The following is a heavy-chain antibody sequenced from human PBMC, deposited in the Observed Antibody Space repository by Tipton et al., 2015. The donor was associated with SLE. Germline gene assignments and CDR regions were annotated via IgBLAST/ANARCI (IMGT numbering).Heavy chain of an antibody. CDR3: ARSPGYSTSWSDY. V-gene: IGHV3-21*01. J-gene: IGHJ4*02. CDR2: ISPSSSYI. CDR1: GFTFTSYT. Sequence: SLRLSCAASGFTFTSYTMNWVRQAPGKGLEWVSSISPSSSYIYYADSVKGRFTISRDNADTSLYLQMNSLRVEDTAVYYCARSPGYSTSWSDYWGQGTLVTVSP. D-gene: IGHD6-13*01.